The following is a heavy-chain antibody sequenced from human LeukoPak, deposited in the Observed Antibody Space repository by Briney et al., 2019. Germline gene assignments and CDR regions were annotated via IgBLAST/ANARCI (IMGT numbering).Heavy chain of an antibody. CDR2: INHSGST. CDR3: ARGGITMIVVVPPAAFDI. CDR1: GGSFSGYY. D-gene: IGHD3-22*01. V-gene: IGHV4-34*01. J-gene: IGHJ3*02. Sequence: SETLSLTCAGYGGSFSGYYWSWIRQPPGKGLEWIGEINHSGSTNYNPSLKSRVTISVDTSKNQFSLKLSSVTAADTAVYYCARGGITMIVVVPPAAFDIWGQGTMVTVSS.